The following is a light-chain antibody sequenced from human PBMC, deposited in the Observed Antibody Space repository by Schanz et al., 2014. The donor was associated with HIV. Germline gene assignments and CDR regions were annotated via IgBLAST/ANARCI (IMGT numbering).Light chain of an antibody. CDR1: QSISSSY. CDR3: QQYNNWPRWT. CDR2: GAS. V-gene: IGKV3-20*01. J-gene: IGKJ1*01. Sequence: ESVLTQSPGTLSLSPGERATLSCRTSQSISSSYLAWYQQKPGQAPRLLIYGASSRATGIPDRFSGSGSGTDFTLTISRLEPEDFAVYFCQQYNNWPRWTFGQGTKVDVK.